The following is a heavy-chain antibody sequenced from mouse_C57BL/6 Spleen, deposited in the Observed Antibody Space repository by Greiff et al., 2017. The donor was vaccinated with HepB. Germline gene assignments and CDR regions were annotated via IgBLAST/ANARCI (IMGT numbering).Heavy chain of an antibody. J-gene: IGHJ3*01. CDR1: GYSITSGYY. V-gene: IGHV3-6*01. CDR2: ISYDGSN. Sequence: EVQLQESGPGLVKPSQSLSLTCSVTGYSITSGYYWNWIRQFPGNKLEWMGYISYDGSNNYNPSLKNRISITRDTSKNQFFLKLNSVTTEDTATYYCATGGYDPWFAYWGQGTLVTVSA. D-gene: IGHD2-3*01. CDR3: ATGGYDPWFAY.